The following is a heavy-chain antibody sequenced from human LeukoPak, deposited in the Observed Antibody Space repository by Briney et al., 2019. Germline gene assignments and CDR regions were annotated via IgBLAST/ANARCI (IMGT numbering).Heavy chain of an antibody. D-gene: IGHD2-15*01. CDR2: IDTNSGGT. CDR1: GYTFTAYY. V-gene: IGHV1-2*02. J-gene: IGHJ4*02. CDR3: ASEAFCAGGSCYLHRVAS. Sequence: ASVKVSWKASGYTFTAYYMHWVRQAPGQGLEGMGWIDTNSGGTKYAQKFQGRVTITRDTSIGTAYMELSSLISDDTAVYYCASEAFCAGGSCYLHRVASWGPGTLVTVSS.